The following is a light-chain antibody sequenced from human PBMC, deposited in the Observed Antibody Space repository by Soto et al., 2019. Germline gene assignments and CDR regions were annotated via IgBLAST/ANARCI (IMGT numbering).Light chain of an antibody. CDR2: GAS. J-gene: IGKJ5*01. Sequence: MVLTLSPATLSLRPVERAALSGRASQSVTTDLAWYQQRPGQAHRLLIYGASSRATGVPDRFSGSGSGTDFTLTITILEPEDFAVYYCQQYGSSSITFGQGTRLEI. CDR1: QSVTTD. V-gene: IGKV3-20*01. CDR3: QQYGSSSIT.